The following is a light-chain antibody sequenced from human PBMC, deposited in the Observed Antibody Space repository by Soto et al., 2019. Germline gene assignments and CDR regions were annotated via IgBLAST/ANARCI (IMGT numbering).Light chain of an antibody. Sequence: DIVMTQSPDSLAVSLGERATINCKSSQSVLYSSNNKNYLAWYQQKPGQAPKLLIFWASARESGVPDRFSGSGSGTEFTLTISSLQAEDVAVYYCQQYYTPSYTFGQGTKLEIK. CDR1: QSVLYSSNNKNY. CDR3: QQYYTPSYT. CDR2: WAS. V-gene: IGKV4-1*01. J-gene: IGKJ2*01.